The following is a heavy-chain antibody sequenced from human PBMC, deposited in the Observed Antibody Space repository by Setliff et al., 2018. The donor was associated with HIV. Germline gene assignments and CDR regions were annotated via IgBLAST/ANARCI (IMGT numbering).Heavy chain of an antibody. CDR2: IYYSGST. J-gene: IGHJ4*02. V-gene: IGHV4-38-2*02. D-gene: IGHD4-17*01. CDR1: GYSISSGYY. CDR3: ARFEVTTVTTRDY. Sequence: SETLSLTCIVSGYSISSGYYWGWIRQPPGKGLEWIGSIYYSGSTYYNPSLKSRVTISVDTPKNQFSLKLSSVTAADTAVYYCARFEVTTVTTRDYWGQGTLVTVSS.